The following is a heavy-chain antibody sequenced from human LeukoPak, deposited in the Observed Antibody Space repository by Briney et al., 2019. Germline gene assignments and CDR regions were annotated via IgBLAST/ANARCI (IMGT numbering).Heavy chain of an antibody. CDR2: ISAYNGNT. CDR1: GYTFTSYG. D-gene: IGHD3-3*01. J-gene: IGHJ5*02. V-gene: IGHV1-18*01. CDR3: ARYYDFWSGRPAGLWFDP. Sequence: ASVKVSCKASGYTFTSYGISWVRQAPGQRLEWMGWISAYNGNTNYAQKLQGRATMTTDTSTSTAYMELRSLRSDDTAVYYCARYYDFWSGRPAGLWFDPWGQGTLVTVSS.